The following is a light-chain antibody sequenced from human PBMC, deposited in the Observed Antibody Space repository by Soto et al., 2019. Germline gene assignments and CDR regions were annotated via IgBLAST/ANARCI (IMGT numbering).Light chain of an antibody. V-gene: IGKV2-28*01. CDR1: QRLLHSNGFNY. CDR2: RGS. CDR3: MQALQSPRT. Sequence: DVVMTQSPLSLPVTPGEPASISCNSSQRLLHSNGFNYLDWYLQRPGQSPQLLIYRGSNRASGVPDRFSGSGSGTHFTLKISRVEADNVGVYYCMQALQSPRTFGQGSKLEIK. J-gene: IGKJ2*01.